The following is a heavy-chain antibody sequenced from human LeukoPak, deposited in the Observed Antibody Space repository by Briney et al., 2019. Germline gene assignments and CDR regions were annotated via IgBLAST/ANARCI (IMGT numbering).Heavy chain of an antibody. D-gene: IGHD3-22*01. CDR1: GFTFGDYA. CDR2: IRSKAYGETT. J-gene: IGHJ3*02. V-gene: IGHV3-49*04. CDR3: TRVATMIVVVGAFDI. Sequence: GGSLRLSCTASGFTFGDYAMSWVRHAPGRGVEGVGFIRSKAYGETTEYAATVKVTFTISKDDYKSIAYLQMNSLKTEDTAVYYCTRVATMIVVVGAFDIWGQGTMVTVSS.